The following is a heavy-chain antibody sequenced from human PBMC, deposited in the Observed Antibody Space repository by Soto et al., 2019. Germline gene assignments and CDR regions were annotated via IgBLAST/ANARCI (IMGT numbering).Heavy chain of an antibody. Sequence: QVQLQQWGAGLLKPSETLSLTCAVYGASFSGYQLTWIRQTPGRGLEWMGDINDSGNINYNSSLKSRVTMSLATPKKQISLKLSSVTAAYSAVYCCASVLIVWFGELSRRGVRSYMHVWGTGTTVTVSS. CDR2: INDSGNI. J-gene: IGHJ6*03. CDR1: GASFSGYQ. CDR3: ASVLIVWFGELSRRGVRSYMHV. V-gene: IGHV4-34*01. D-gene: IGHD3-10*01.